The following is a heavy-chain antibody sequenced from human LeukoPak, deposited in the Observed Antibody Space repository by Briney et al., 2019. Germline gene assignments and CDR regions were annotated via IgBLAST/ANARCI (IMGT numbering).Heavy chain of an antibody. CDR3: VRDADEPVVVITNYFDY. J-gene: IGHJ4*02. D-gene: IGHD3-22*01. CDR2: ISGSGGST. V-gene: IGHV3-23*01. Sequence: PGGSLRLSCAASGFTYSSYAMSWVRQAPGKGLEWVSAISGSGGSTYYADSVKGRFTISRDNSKNTLYLQMNSLRAEDTAVYYCVRDADEPVVVITNYFDYWGQGTLVTVSS. CDR1: GFTYSSYA.